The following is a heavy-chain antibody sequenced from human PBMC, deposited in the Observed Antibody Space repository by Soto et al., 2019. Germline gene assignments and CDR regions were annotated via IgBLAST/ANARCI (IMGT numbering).Heavy chain of an antibody. CDR1: GGSISSNAYY. V-gene: IGHV4-39*01. CDR3: ARRPKRGSYSWCFDY. CDR2: VYYSRSA. Sequence: QLQLQESGPGLVKASETLSLTCTVSGGSISSNAYYWGWIRQPPGKGLEWIGSVYYSRSANYNPSLKSRLTMSVDTSKNQFSLKLISVTAADTAVYYCARRPKRGSYSWCFDYWGQGTLVTVSS. D-gene: IGHD1-26*01. J-gene: IGHJ4*02.